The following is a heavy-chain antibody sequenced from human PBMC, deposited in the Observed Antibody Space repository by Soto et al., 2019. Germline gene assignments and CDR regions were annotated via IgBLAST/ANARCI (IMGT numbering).Heavy chain of an antibody. CDR2: IYYSGST. J-gene: IGHJ4*02. V-gene: IGHV4-30-4*01. D-gene: IGHD2-2*01. CDR1: GGSISSGDYY. Sequence: PSETLSLTCTVSGGSISSGDYYWSWIRQPPGKGLEWIGYIYYSGSTYYNPSLKSRVTISVDTSKNQFSLKLSSVTAADTAVYYCGRFRRVVTAAIDYWGQGTLVTVSS. CDR3: GRFRRVVTAAIDY.